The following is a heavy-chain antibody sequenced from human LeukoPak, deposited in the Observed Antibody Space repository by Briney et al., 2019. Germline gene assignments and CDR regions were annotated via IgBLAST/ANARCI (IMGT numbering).Heavy chain of an antibody. Sequence: GASVKVSCKASGGTFSSYAISWVRQAPGQGLEWIGRINPNSGGTNYAQKFQGRVTMTRDTSISTAYMELSRLRSDDTAVYYCAREGDPGQYWGQGTLVTVSS. CDR1: GGTFSSYA. V-gene: IGHV1-2*06. CDR2: INPNSGGT. J-gene: IGHJ4*02. CDR3: AREGDPGQY. D-gene: IGHD1-1*01.